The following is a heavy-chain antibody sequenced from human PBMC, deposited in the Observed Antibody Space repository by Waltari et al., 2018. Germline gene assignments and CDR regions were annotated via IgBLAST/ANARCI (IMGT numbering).Heavy chain of an antibody. V-gene: IGHV1-69*01. D-gene: IGHD3-22*01. Sequence: QVQLVQSGAEVKKPGSSVKVSCKASGGTFSSYAIRWVRQAPGQGLEGMGGIIPIFGTANYAQKFQGRVTITADESTSTAYMELSSLRSEDTAVYYCARDATYYYDSSGYYSNWFDPWGQGTLVTVSS. J-gene: IGHJ5*02. CDR3: ARDATYYYDSSGYYSNWFDP. CDR1: GGTFSSYA. CDR2: IIPIFGTA.